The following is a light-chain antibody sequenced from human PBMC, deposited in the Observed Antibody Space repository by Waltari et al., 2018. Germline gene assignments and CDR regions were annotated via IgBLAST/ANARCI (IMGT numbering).Light chain of an antibody. CDR3: AAWDDTLSAVV. CDR1: SSNIGSNY. CDR2: TKD. J-gene: IGLJ2*01. V-gene: IGLV1-47*02. Sequence: QSVLTQPPSTSGTPGQRVTISCSGSSSNIGSNYVYWYQHLPGTAPKLLIYTKDQRPSGVPDRFSGSKSGTSASLAISGLQSDDESDYFCAAWDDTLSAVVFGGGTKLTVL.